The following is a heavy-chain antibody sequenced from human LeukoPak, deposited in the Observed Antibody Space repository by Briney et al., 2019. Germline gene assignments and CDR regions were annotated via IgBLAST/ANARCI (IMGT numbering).Heavy chain of an antibody. CDR2: MSGSGGST. CDR1: GFTFSSYA. J-gene: IGHJ6*02. V-gene: IGHV3-23*01. Sequence: TGGSLRLSCAASGFTFSSYAMSWVRQAPGKGLEWVSSMSGSGGSTYYADSVKGRFTISRDDSKNTLYLQMNSLRAEDTAVYYCARVRSGERDVGGQGTTATAPS. D-gene: IGHD4-17*01. CDR3: ARVRSGERDV.